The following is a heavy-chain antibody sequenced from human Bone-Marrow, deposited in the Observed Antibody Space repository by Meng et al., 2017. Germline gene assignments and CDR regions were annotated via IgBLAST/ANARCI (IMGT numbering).Heavy chain of an antibody. CDR2: ISSSGSTI. D-gene: IGHD2-15*01. CDR3: ARDGGYCSGGSCYSGFPYY. J-gene: IGHJ4*02. Sequence: LTGAASGFTFSSYEMNWVRQAPGKGLEWVSYISSSGSTIYYADSVKGRFTISRDNAKNSLYLQMNSLRAEDTAVYYCARDGGYCSGGSCYSGFPYYWGQGTLVTVSS. V-gene: IGHV3-48*03. CDR1: GFTFSSYE.